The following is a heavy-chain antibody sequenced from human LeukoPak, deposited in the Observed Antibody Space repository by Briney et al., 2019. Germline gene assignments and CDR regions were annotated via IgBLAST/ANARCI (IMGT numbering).Heavy chain of an antibody. D-gene: IGHD3-3*01. V-gene: IGHV4-34*01. J-gene: IGHJ4*02. CDR1: GGSFSGYY. Sequence: SETLSLTCAVYGGSFSGYYWSWIRQPPGKGLEWIGEINHSGSTNYNPSLKSRVTISVDTSKNQFSLNLSSVTAADTAVYYCARHYTTWYYLGYWGQGTLVTVSS. CDR3: ARHYTTWYYLGY. CDR2: INHSGST.